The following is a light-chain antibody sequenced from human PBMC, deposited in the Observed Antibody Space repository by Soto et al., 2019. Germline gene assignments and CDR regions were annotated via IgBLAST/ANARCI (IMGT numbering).Light chain of an antibody. Sequence: QSALTQPASVSGSPGQSITISCTGTSSDVGGYNYVSWYQQHPGKAPKLMIYEVSNRPSGVSNRFSGSKSGNTGSLTISGLQAEDEADYYCSSYTSPKYVFGTGTKVTVL. CDR3: SSYTSPKYV. CDR2: EVS. J-gene: IGLJ1*01. CDR1: SSDVGGYNY. V-gene: IGLV2-14*01.